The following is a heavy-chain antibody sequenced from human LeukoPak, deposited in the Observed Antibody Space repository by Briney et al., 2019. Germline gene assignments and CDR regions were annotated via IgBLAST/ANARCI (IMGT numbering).Heavy chain of an antibody. CDR3: ARAPLRFKNWFDP. D-gene: IGHD5/OR15-5a*01. J-gene: IGHJ5*02. CDR1: GGSISSYY. V-gene: IGHV4-59*01. Sequence: SETLSLTCTVSGGSISSYYWSWIRQPPGKGLEWIGYIYYSGSTNYNPSLKSRVTISVDTSKNQFSLKLSSVTAADTAVYYCARAPLRFKNWFDPWGQGTLSPSPQ. CDR2: IYYSGST.